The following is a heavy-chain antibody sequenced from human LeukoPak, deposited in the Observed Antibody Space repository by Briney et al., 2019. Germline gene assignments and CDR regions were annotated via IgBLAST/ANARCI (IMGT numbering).Heavy chain of an antibody. D-gene: IGHD3-9*01. CDR1: GFTFSDYY. J-gene: IGHJ4*02. V-gene: IGHV3-11*01. Sequence: GGSLRLSCAASGFTFSDYYMSWIRQAPGKGLEWVSYISSRGSTIYYADSVKGRFTISRDNAKNSLYLQMNSLRAEDTAVYYCARAIGELGDYDILTGYYRHWGQGTLVTVSS. CDR2: ISSRGSTI. CDR3: ARAIGELGDYDILTGYYRH.